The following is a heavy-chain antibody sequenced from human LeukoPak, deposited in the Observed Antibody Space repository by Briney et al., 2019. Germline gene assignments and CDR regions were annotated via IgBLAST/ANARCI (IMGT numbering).Heavy chain of an antibody. CDR1: GGSFSGYY. Sequence: PSETLSLTCAVYGGSFSGYYWSWTRQPPGKGLEWIGEINHSGSTNYNPSLKSRVTISVDTSKNQFSLKLSSVPAADTAVYYCARVFDYGEYRDWCDPWGQGTLVTVSS. V-gene: IGHV4-34*01. CDR2: INHSGST. D-gene: IGHD4-17*01. J-gene: IGHJ5*02. CDR3: ARVFDYGEYRDWCDP.